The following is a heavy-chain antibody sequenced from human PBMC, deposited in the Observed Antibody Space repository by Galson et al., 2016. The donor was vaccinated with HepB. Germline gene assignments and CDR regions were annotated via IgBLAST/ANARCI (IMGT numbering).Heavy chain of an antibody. CDR1: GFSFSSVGVG. J-gene: IGHJ4*02. Sequence: PALVKPTQTLTLTCTFSGFSFSSVGVGVGWIRQPPGKAPEWLTFIYWDDDKRYRPSLKSRLTITKDTSKNQVVLTLTNMDPVDAATYYCVFSDYVWGTYRFGSYWGQGTLVTVSS. CDR3: VFSDYVWGTYRFGSY. CDR2: IYWDDDK. V-gene: IGHV2-5*02. D-gene: IGHD3-16*02.